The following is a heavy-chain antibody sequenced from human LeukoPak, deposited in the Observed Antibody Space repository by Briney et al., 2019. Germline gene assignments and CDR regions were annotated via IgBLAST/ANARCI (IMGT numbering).Heavy chain of an antibody. V-gene: IGHV3-64D*09. Sequence: GGSLRLSCSASGFTFSIYPMHWVRQAPGKGLEYVSTIFTNGDTTSYAASVKGRFTTSRDDSKNTLHLQMSSLRPEDTAVYYCVKSPSDGLDVWGQGATVAVSS. CDR2: IFTNGDTT. CDR3: VKSPSDGLDV. J-gene: IGHJ6*02. CDR1: GFTFSIYP.